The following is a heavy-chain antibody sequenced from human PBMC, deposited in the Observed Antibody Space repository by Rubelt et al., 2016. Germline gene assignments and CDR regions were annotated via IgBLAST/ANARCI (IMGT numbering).Heavy chain of an antibody. J-gene: IGHJ3*02. V-gene: IGHV3-23*01. Sequence: PGGSLRLSCAASGFTFSSYAMSWVRQAPGKGLEWVSTISGSGDTTYYADSVKGRFTISRDNSKNTLYLQMSSLRAEDTAVYYCAKDRNYDILTGYYQRGALDIWGQGTMVTVSS. CDR2: ISGSGDTT. CDR1: GFTFSSYA. CDR3: AKDRNYDILTGYYQRGALDI. D-gene: IGHD3-9*01.